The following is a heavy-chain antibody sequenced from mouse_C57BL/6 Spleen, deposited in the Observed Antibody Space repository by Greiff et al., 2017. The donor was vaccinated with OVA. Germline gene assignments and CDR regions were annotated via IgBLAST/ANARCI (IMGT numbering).Heavy chain of an antibody. V-gene: IGHV1-85*01. CDR3: ARRKTRTTTVVATPFFDY. Sequence: VQLVESGPELVKPGASVKLSCKASGYTFTSYDINWVKQRPGQGLEWIGWIYPRDGSTKYNEKFKGKATLTVDTSSSTAYMELHSLTSEDSAVYFCARRKTRTTTVVATPFFDYWGQGTTLTVSS. D-gene: IGHD1-1*01. J-gene: IGHJ2*01. CDR1: GYTFTSYD. CDR2: IYPRDGST.